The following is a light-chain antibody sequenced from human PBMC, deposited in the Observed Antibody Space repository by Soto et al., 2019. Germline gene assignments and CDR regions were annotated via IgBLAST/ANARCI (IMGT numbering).Light chain of an antibody. Sequence: EFVLTQSPGPLSLSPGERDTLSCRASQTVRNNYLAWYQQKPGQARRLLIYDASSRATGIPDRFSGGGSGTDVTLTISRLEPEDFAVYYCQQFSSYPLTFGGGTKVEIK. CDR3: QQFSSYPLT. CDR2: DAS. J-gene: IGKJ4*02. V-gene: IGKV3-20*01. CDR1: QTVRNNY.